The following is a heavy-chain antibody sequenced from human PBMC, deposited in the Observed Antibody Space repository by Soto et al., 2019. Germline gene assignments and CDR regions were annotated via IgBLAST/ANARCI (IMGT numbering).Heavy chain of an antibody. J-gene: IGHJ4*02. Sequence: ASVQVSCQVSGYSFIEMSMHWVRQTPEKGPEVIESPDAEDDQTMYAQKCQGRVTMTEDTSADTAYMELSSLRSDDTAGYYCGLPGATRHLDYWGQGSRVTVSS. CDR1: GYSFIEMS. V-gene: IGHV1-24*01. CDR3: GLPGATRHLDY. CDR2: PDAEDDQT. D-gene: IGHD2-15*01.